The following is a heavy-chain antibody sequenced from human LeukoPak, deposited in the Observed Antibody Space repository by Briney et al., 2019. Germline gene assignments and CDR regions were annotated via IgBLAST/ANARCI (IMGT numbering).Heavy chain of an antibody. CDR2: IYSGGST. CDR1: GFTFSSYE. D-gene: IGHD3-10*01. Sequence: PGGSLRLSCAASGFTFSSYEMNWVRQAPGKGLEWVSVIYSGGSTYYADSVKGRFTISRDNSKNTLYLQMNSLRAEDTAVYYCAREGPYYGSGSYEVYWGQGTLATVSS. J-gene: IGHJ4*02. V-gene: IGHV3-53*01. CDR3: AREGPYYGSGSYEVY.